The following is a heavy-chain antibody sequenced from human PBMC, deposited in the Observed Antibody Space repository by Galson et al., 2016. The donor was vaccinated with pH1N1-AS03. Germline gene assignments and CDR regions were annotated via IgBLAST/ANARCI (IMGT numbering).Heavy chain of an antibody. CDR3: ARVWGAAAGYFDY. V-gene: IGHV2-70*20. CDR2: IDSDDDK. CDR1: GFALTSPGVC. J-gene: IGHJ4*02. D-gene: IGHD6-13*01. Sequence: PALVKPTQTLTLTCSFSGFALTSPGVCVTWVRPSPGKAPEWLATIDSDDDKYYTTSLETRLTISKDTSKNQVVLTMTNMDPVDTATYYCARVWGAAAGYFDYWGPGKLVVVSS.